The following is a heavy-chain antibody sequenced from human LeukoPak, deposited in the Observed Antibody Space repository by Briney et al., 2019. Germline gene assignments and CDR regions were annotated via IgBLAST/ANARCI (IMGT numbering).Heavy chain of an antibody. D-gene: IGHD4-11*01. J-gene: IGHJ4*02. Sequence: SETLSLTCAVYGGFFSGYYWSWIRQPPGKGLEWIGEINHSGSTNYNPSLKSRVTISVDKSKNQFSLELSSVAAADTAVYFCARKDSNYGGFDYWGQGTLVTVSS. V-gene: IGHV4-34*01. CDR1: GGFFSGYY. CDR2: INHSGST. CDR3: ARKDSNYGGFDY.